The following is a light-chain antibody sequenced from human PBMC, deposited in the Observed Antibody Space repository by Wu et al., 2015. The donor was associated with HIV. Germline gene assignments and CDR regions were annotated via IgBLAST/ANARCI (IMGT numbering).Light chain of an antibody. CDR3: QQYHSRPFT. Sequence: DIQMTQSPSTLSASVGDRVTITCRASQYISRWLAWYQQKPGKAPKLLIYKASSLESGVTSRFSGSESGTHFTLTISSLQPDDLSTYYCQQYHSRPFTFGQGTKLE. CDR1: QYISRW. J-gene: IGKJ2*01. V-gene: IGKV1-5*03. CDR2: KAS.